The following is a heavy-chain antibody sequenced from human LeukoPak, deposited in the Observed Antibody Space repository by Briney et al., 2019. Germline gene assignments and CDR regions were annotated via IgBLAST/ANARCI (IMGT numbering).Heavy chain of an antibody. J-gene: IGHJ4*02. D-gene: IGHD3-10*01. CDR3: ARVAPYYGSGSYYNLLFDY. CDR2: IIPIFGTA. Sequence: ASVKVSCKASGGTFSSYAISWVRQAPGQWLEWMGGIIPIFGTANYAQKFQGRVTITADKSTSTAYMELSSLRSEDTAVYYCARVAPYYGSGSYYNLLFDYWGQGTLVTVSS. V-gene: IGHV1-69*06. CDR1: GGTFSSYA.